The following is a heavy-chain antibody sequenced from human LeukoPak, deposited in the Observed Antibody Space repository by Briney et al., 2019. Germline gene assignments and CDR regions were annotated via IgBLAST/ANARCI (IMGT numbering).Heavy chain of an antibody. J-gene: IGHJ6*03. D-gene: IGHD2-2*01. CDR2: ISGSGGST. CDR3: AKAASPYQYYYYYMDV. V-gene: IGHV3-23*01. CDR1: GFTFSSYA. Sequence: GGSLRLSCAASGFTFSSYAMSWVRHAPGKGLEWVSAISGSGGSTYYADSVKGRFTISRDNSKHTLYLQMNSLRAEDTAVYYCAKAASPYQYYYYYMDVWGKGTTVTVSS.